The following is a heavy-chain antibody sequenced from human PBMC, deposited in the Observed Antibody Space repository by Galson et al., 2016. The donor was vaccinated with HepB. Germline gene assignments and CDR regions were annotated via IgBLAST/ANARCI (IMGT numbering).Heavy chain of an antibody. CDR3: TRDAGSWSWLGD. Sequence: SLRLSCAVSGFSFRSHAMNWARQAPGKGLEWVSSISSGSSYTYYADSVKGRFTISRDNARNSLYLQMNSLRVEDTAVYYCTRDAGSWSWLGDWGRGALVTVAS. J-gene: IGHJ4*02. CDR2: ISSGSSYT. CDR1: GFSFRSHA. V-gene: IGHV3-21*01. D-gene: IGHD1-26*01.